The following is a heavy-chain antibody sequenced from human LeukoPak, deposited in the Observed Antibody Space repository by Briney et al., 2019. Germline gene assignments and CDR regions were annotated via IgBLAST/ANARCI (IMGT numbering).Heavy chain of an antibody. D-gene: IGHD3-16*01. CDR1: GGSISSSSYY. V-gene: IGHV4-39*01. CDR2: IYYSGST. CDR3: ARTQTKAESWGVDAFDI. J-gene: IGHJ3*02. Sequence: SETLSLTCTVSGGSISSSSYYWGWIRQPPGKGLEWIGSIYYSGSTYYNPSLKSRLTISVDTSKNQFSLKLSSVTAADTAVYYCARTQTKAESWGVDAFDIWGQGTMVTVSS.